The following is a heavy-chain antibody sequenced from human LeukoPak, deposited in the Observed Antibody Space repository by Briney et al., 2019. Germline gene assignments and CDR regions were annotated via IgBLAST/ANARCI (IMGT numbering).Heavy chain of an antibody. CDR1: GFTFSNYW. Sequence: GGSLRLSCAASGFTFSNYWMSWVRQAPGKGLEWVANIKQDGSEKYYVDSVKGRFTISRDSAKSSLFLQMNGLRAEDTAVYYCARDDYGDYAIDYWGQGTLVTVSS. CDR2: IKQDGSEK. V-gene: IGHV3-7*03. J-gene: IGHJ4*02. CDR3: ARDDYGDYAIDY. D-gene: IGHD4-17*01.